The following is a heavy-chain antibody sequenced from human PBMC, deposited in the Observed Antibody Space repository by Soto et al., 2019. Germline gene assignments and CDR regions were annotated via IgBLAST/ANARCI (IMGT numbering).Heavy chain of an antibody. CDR2: IYDSGST. CDR3: AAPPRY. D-gene: IGHD6-6*01. Sequence: SVTLSLTCTLSRYSIHSYYWSWIRQPPGKGLDWIGYIYDSGSTNYNPSLKSRVTISVDTSKNQFSLKLTSVTAADTAVYYCAAPPRYWGQGTLVTVS. V-gene: IGHV4-59*01. CDR1: RYSIHSYY. J-gene: IGHJ4*02.